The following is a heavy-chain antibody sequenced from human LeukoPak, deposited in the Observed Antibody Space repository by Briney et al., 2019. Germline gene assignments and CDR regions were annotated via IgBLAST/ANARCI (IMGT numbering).Heavy chain of an antibody. CDR3: AKVQYYYDSSGYSTGGY. CDR2: ISGSGNRT. Sequence: QAGGSLRLSCAASGFTFDNYALGWVRQAPGKGLVWVSGISGSGNRTYYADSVKGRFTISRDNSKNTLYLQMNSLRAEDTAVYYCAKVQYYYDSSGYSTGGYWGQGTLVTVSS. CDR1: GFTFDNYA. D-gene: IGHD3-22*01. V-gene: IGHV3-23*01. J-gene: IGHJ4*02.